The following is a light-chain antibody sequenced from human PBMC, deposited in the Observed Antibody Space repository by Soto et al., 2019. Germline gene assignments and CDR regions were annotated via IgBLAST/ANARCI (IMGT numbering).Light chain of an antibody. V-gene: IGKV1-5*01. CDR2: DAS. Sequence: DIPMTQSPSTLSESVGDRVTITCRASQSISSCLAWYQQKPGKAPKLQIYDASSWESGVPSRFSGSGSETEFTLTISSLQPDDFATYYCQQYNSYSPYTFGQGTKLEIK. CDR3: QQYNSYSPYT. CDR1: QSISSC. J-gene: IGKJ2*01.